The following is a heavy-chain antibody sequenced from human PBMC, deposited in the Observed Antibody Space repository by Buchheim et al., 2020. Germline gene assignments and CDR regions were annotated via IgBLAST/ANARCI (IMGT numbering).Heavy chain of an antibody. CDR2: IYYSGST. V-gene: IGHV4-59*01. CDR3: ASIVGATQYFDY. CDR1: GGSISSYY. J-gene: IGHJ4*02. D-gene: IGHD1-26*01. Sequence: QVQLQESGPGLVKPSETLSLTCTVSGGSISSYYWSWIRKPPGKGLEWIGYIYYSGSTNYNPSLKSRVTISVDTSKNQFSLELGSVTAADTAVYYCASIVGATQYFDYWGQGTL.